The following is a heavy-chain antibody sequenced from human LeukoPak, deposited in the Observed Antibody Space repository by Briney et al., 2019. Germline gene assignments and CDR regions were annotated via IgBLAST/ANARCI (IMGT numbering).Heavy chain of an antibody. CDR1: GYTFTGYY. J-gene: IGHJ6*03. CDR2: INPNSGGT. CDR3: ARDPYSGIYFRRDYYYYYMDV. Sequence: ASVKVSCKASGYTFTGYYMHWVRQAPGQGLEWMGWINPNSGGTNYAQKFQGRVTMTRDTSISTAYMELSRLRSDDTAVYYCARDPYSGIYFRRDYYYYYMDVWGKGTTVTVSS. V-gene: IGHV1-2*02. D-gene: IGHD1-26*01.